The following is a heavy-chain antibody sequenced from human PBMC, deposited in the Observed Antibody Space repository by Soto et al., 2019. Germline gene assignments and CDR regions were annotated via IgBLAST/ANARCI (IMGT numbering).Heavy chain of an antibody. CDR1: GDSVSSNSAA. D-gene: IGHD6-19*01. CDR2: TYYRSKWYN. CDR3: AREDPTLFSGWYNYNSFDP. V-gene: IGHV6-1*01. J-gene: IGHJ5*02. Sequence: SQTLSLTCAISGDSVSSNSAAWNWIRQSPSRGLEWLGRTYYRSKWYNDYAVSVKSRITINPDTSKNQFSLQLNSVTPEDTAVYYCAREDPTLFSGWYNYNSFDPWGQGTLVTVYS.